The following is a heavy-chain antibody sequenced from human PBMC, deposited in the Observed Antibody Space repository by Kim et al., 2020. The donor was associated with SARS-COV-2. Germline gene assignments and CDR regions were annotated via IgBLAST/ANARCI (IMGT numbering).Heavy chain of an antibody. CDR3: AKETELLGVPANYIDY. D-gene: IGHD2-2*01. Sequence: SVKGWFTSSRDKSKSTLYLHMNSLRAEDTAVYYCAKETELLGVPANYIDYWGQGTLVTVSS. J-gene: IGHJ4*02. V-gene: IGHV3-23*01.